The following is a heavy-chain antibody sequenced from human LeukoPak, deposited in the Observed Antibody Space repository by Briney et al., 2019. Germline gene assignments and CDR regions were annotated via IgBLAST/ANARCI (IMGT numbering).Heavy chain of an antibody. Sequence: QPGGSLRLSCAASGFTVSSNYMSWVRQAPGRGLEWVSLIHTDDTTYYADSVKGRFSISRDNSKNMVYLQMNSLRAEDTAMYYCARDGSSRSLQFWGQGTLVTVSS. CDR3: ARDGSSRSLQF. CDR1: GFTVSSNY. CDR2: IHTDDTT. V-gene: IGHV3-53*01. J-gene: IGHJ1*01.